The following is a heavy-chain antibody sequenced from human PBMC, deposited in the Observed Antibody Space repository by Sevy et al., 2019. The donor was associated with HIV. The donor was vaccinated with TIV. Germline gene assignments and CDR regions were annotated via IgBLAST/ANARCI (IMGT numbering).Heavy chain of an antibody. CDR1: GFTFSKYW. V-gene: IGHV3-74*01. CDR2: INSHGNTT. Sequence: GGSLRLSCVASGFTFSKYWMHWVRQAPGKGLVWVSRINSHGNTTDYADSVKGRFTISRDNANNILYLRMNSLRVEDTALYYCATLHLFQTPGMAVAGPVGWGQGTLVTVSS. CDR3: ATLHLFQTPGMAVAGPVG. D-gene: IGHD6-19*01. J-gene: IGHJ4*02.